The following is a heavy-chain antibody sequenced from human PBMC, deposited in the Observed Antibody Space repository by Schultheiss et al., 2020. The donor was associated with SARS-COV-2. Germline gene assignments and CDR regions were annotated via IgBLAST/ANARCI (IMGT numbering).Heavy chain of an antibody. CDR1: GFTFSSYA. CDR3: ATIGLNLRTKERAFDI. V-gene: IGHV3-30*04. Sequence: GGSLRLSCAASGFTFSSYAMHWVRQAPGKGLEWVAVIWYDGSNKYYADSVKGRFTISRDNSKNTLYLQMNSLRAEDTAVYYCATIGLNLRTKERAFDIWGQGTMVTVSS. D-gene: IGHD2-2*01. J-gene: IGHJ3*02. CDR2: IWYDGSNK.